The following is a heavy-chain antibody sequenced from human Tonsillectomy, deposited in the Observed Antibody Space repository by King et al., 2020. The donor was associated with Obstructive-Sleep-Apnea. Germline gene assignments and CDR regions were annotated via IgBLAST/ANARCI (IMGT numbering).Heavy chain of an antibody. V-gene: IGHV3-23*04. CDR1: GFPFSSYA. CDR2: LAGSGGFT. CDR3: AKEGTIRLRWVGLDV. J-gene: IGHJ6*02. Sequence: VQLVESGGGLVQPGGSLRLSCVASGFPFSSYALTWVRQAPGKGLEWVSRLAGSGGFTSYADSVKGRFTITRDNSKNTVYLQMDSLRAEDSAVYYCAKEGTIRLRWVGLDVWGQGTTVTVSS. D-gene: IGHD4-23*01.